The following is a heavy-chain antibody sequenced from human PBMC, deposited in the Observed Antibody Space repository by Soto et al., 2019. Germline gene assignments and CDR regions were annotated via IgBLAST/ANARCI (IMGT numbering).Heavy chain of an antibody. Sequence: GGSLRLSCAGSGFKFDDYGIHWVWQAPGKGLEWVSGINLNSANTAYAESLKGRFTISRENAKNSLYLKVNSLRAEDTASNFFANDLRARWMISNVDSWGQGTLVIVSS. J-gene: IGHJ4*02. CDR1: GFKFDDYG. D-gene: IGHD3-16*01. CDR3: ANDLRARWMISNVDS. V-gene: IGHV3-9*01. CDR2: INLNSANT.